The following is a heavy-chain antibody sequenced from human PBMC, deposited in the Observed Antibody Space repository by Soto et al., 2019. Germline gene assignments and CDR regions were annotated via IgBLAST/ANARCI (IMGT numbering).Heavy chain of an antibody. D-gene: IGHD3-3*01. V-gene: IGHV1-18*04. J-gene: IGHJ3*02. CDR1: GYTFTSYG. CDR3: ARGRYDFWSGYYRVAAFDI. CDR2: ISTYNGNT. Sequence: ASVKVSCKASGYTFTSYGISWVRQAPGQGLEWLGWISTYNGNTNYAQKLQGRVTMTTDTSTSTAYMELRSLRSDDTAVYYCARGRYDFWSGYYRVAAFDIRGQGTMVTVSS.